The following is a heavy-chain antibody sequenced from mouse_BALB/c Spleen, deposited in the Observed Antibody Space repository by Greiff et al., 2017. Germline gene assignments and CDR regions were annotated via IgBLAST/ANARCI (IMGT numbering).Heavy chain of an antibody. J-gene: IGHJ4*01. V-gene: IGHV1-15*01. D-gene: IGHD3-3*01. CDR1: GYTFTDYE. CDR2: IDPETGGT. CDR3: TREGDYYYAMDY. Sequence: VKLMESGAELVRPGASVTLSCKASGYTFTDYEMHWVKQTPVHGLEWIGAIDPETGGTAYNQKFKGKATLTADKSSSTAYMELRSLTSEDSAVYYCTREGDYYYAMDYWGQGTSVTVSS.